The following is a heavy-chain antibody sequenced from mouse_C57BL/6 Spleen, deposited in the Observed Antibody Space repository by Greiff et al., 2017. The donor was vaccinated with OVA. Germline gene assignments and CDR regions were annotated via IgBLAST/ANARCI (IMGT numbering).Heavy chain of an antibody. CDR3: ARPRLYGGVGYFDV. J-gene: IGHJ1*03. CDR2: IDPSDSYT. Sequence: QVQLKQPGAELVMPGASVKLSCKASGYTFTSYWMHWVKQRPGQGLEWIGEIDPSDSYTNYNQKFKGKSTLTVDKSSSTAYMQLSSLTSEDSAVYYCARPRLYGGVGYFDVWGTGTTVTVSS. V-gene: IGHV1-69*01. CDR1: GYTFTSYW. D-gene: IGHD1-1*01.